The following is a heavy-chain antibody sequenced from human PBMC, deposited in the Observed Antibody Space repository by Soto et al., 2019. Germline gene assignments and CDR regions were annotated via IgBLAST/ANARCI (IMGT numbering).Heavy chain of an antibody. CDR2: ISQSENT. CDR3: ARAPKVSGSSQPRPDF. J-gene: IGHJ4*01. D-gene: IGHD6-6*01. CDR1: SGSFSGYY. V-gene: IGHV4-34*01. Sequence: QVQLHQWGAGLLKPSETLSLACSIYSGSFSGYYWSWIRQPPGKGLAWIGDISQSENTNYSPSLKRRVSISIDTSKKQLALNLASVSAADTAVYYCARAPKVSGSSQPRPDFWGHGTLVTVSS.